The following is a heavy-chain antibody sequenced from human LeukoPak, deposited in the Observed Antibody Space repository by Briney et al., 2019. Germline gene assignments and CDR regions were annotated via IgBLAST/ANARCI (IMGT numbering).Heavy chain of an antibody. CDR2: IYPGDSDT. V-gene: IGHV5-51*01. J-gene: IGHJ4*02. Sequence: GESLKISCKASGYIFTTYWIGWVRQMPGKGLEWMGIIYPGDSDTRYSPSFQGQVTISADKSISTAYLQWSSLKASDTAMYYCARPPTERDFDCWGQGTLVTVSS. CDR3: ARPPTERDFDC. CDR1: GYIFTTYW.